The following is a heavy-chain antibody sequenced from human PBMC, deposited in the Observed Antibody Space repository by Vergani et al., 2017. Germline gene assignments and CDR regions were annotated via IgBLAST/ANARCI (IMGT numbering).Heavy chain of an antibody. CDR2: IYPAYSDT. V-gene: IGHV5-51*01. J-gene: IGHJ4*02. CDR1: EYSFGNYW. D-gene: IGHD1-1*01. CDR3: ARHTTYTDS. Sequence: EVELVQSGPEMRNPVESLKISCKGSEYSFGNYWIGWVRQMPGKGLEWMGIIYPAYSDTSYSPSFQGQVTISADKSISTAFLQWDSLKASDTALYYCARHTTYTDSWGQGTMVTVSS.